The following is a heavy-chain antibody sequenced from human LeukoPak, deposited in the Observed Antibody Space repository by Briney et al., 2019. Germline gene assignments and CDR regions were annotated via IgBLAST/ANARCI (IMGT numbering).Heavy chain of an antibody. CDR1: EFSVGSNY. V-gene: IGHV3-66*01. J-gene: IGHJ4*02. CDR3: AKDGGDY. Sequence: GGSLRLSCAASEFSVGSNYMTWVRQAPGKGLEWVSLIYSGGSTYYADSVKGRFTISRDNSKNTLYLQMNSLRAEDTAVYYCAKDGGDYWGQGTLVTVSS. CDR2: IYSGGST. D-gene: IGHD3-16*01.